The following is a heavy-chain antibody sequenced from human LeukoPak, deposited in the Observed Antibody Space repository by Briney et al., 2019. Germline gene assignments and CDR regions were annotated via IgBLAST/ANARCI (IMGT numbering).Heavy chain of an antibody. D-gene: IGHD6-19*01. J-gene: IGHJ6*03. CDR1: GGSFSGYY. CDR2: INHSGST. CDR3: ARLAVAGIGYYYYYMDV. Sequence: SETLSLTCAVYGGSFSGYYWSWIRQPPGKGLEWIGEINHSGSTNYNPSLKSRVTISVDTSKNQFSLKLSSVTAADTAVYYCARLAVAGIGYYYYYMDVWGKGTTVTVSS. V-gene: IGHV4-34*01.